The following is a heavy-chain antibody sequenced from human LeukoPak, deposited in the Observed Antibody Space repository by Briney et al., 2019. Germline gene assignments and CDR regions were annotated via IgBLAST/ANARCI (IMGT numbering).Heavy chain of an antibody. CDR3: ARDRRDTAMVYYYYYGMDV. Sequence: ASVKVSCKASGYTFTGYYMHWVRQAPGQGLEWMGWINPNSGGTNYAQKFQGRVTMTRDTSISTAYMELSRLSSDDTAVYYCARDRRDTAMVYYYYYGMDVWGQGTTVTVSS. D-gene: IGHD5-18*01. CDR1: GYTFTGYY. CDR2: INPNSGGT. V-gene: IGHV1-2*02. J-gene: IGHJ6*02.